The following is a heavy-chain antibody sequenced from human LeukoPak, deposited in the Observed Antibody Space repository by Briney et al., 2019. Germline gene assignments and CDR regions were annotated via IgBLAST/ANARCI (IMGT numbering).Heavy chain of an antibody. J-gene: IGHJ4*02. Sequence: PGGSLRLSCAASGFTFSRYSMNWVRQAPGKGLEWVSSISSGSSYIYYADSVNGGFTISRDNAKNSLYLQMNSLRAEDTAVYYCARTYYYGSGSYWGFDYWGQGTLVTVSS. CDR1: GFTFSRYS. V-gene: IGHV3-21*01. CDR3: ARTYYYGSGSYWGFDY. CDR2: ISSGSSYI. D-gene: IGHD3-10*01.